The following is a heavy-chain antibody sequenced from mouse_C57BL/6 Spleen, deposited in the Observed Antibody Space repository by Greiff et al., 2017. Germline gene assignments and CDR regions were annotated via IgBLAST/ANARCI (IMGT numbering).Heavy chain of an antibody. V-gene: IGHV1-52*01. Sequence: QVQLKQPGAELVRPGSSVKLSCKASGYTFPSYWMHWVKQRPIQGLEWIGNIDPSDSETHYNQKFKDKATLTVDKSSSTAYMQLSSLTSEDSAVYYCARGGKNYCAMDYWGQGTSVTVSS. D-gene: IGHD2-1*01. CDR2: IDPSDSET. CDR3: ARGGKNYCAMDY. CDR1: GYTFPSYW. J-gene: IGHJ4*01.